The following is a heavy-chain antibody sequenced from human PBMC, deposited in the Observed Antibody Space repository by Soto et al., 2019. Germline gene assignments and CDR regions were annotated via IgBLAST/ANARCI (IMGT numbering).Heavy chain of an antibody. D-gene: IGHD3-10*01. V-gene: IGHV3-30*18. CDR3: AKGSLYYYGSGNQLLDY. CDR1: GFTFSSYG. Sequence: GGSLRLSCAASGFTFSSYGMHWVRQAPGKGLEWVAVISYDGSNKYYADSVKGRFTISRDNSKNTLYLQMNSLRAEDTAVYYCAKGSLYYYGSGNQLLDYWGQGTLVTSPQ. CDR2: ISYDGSNK. J-gene: IGHJ4*02.